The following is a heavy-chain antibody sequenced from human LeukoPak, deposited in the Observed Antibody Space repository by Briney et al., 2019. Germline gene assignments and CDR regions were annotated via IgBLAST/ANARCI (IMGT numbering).Heavy chain of an antibody. CDR3: TTEVSSSSPLGYYYYYMDV. J-gene: IGHJ6*03. CDR2: IKSKTDGGTT. D-gene: IGHD6-6*01. V-gene: IGHV3-15*01. CDR1: GFTFSNAW. Sequence: GGSLRLSCAASGFTFSNAWMSWVRQAPGKGLEWVGRIKSKTDGGTTDYAAPVKGRFTISRDDSKNTLYLQMNRLKTEDTAVYYCTTEVSSSSPLGYYYYYMDVWGKGTTVTVSS.